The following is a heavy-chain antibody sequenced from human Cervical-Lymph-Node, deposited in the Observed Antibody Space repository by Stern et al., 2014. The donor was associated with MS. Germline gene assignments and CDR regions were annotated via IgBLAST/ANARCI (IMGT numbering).Heavy chain of an antibody. J-gene: IGHJ6*02. V-gene: IGHV1-69*06. CDR1: GDTFRNYA. D-gene: IGHD5-12*01. CDR2: IISIFGTT. Sequence: VQLVESGAEVKKPGSSVKVSCKTSGDTFRNYAISWVRQAPGKGLEWMGGIISIFGTTSYAQEFQGRVTLTADTSTTTAYMELSSLRYGDTAVYFCARPWGIVATTGTHYYYYGMDVWGQGTTVTVAS. CDR3: ARPWGIVATTGTHYYYYGMDV.